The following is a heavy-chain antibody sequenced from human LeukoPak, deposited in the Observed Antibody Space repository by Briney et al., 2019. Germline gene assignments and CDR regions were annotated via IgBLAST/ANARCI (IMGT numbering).Heavy chain of an antibody. CDR2: ISGSGGST. V-gene: IGHV3-23*01. Sequence: GGSQRLSCAASGFTFSSYAMSWVRQAPGKGLERVSAISGSGGSTYYADSVKGRFTISRDNSKNTLYLQMNSLRAEDTAVYYCARVGATTPLYYYGMDVWGQGTTVTVSS. CDR1: GFTFSSYA. J-gene: IGHJ6*02. CDR3: ARVGATTPLYYYGMDV. D-gene: IGHD1-26*01.